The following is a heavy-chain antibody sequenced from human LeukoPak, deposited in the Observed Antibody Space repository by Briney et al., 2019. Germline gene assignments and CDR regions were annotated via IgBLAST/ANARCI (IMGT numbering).Heavy chain of an antibody. CDR1: GFTFSSYS. CDR3: AREGPAANNWFDP. V-gene: IGHV3-21*01. D-gene: IGHD2-2*01. CDR2: ISSSSSYI. Sequence: GGSLRLSXAASGFTFSSYSMNWVRQAPGKGLEWVSSISSSSSYIYYADSVKGRFTISRDNAKNSLYLQMNSLRAEDTAVYYCAREGPAANNWFDPWGQGTLVTVSS. J-gene: IGHJ5*02.